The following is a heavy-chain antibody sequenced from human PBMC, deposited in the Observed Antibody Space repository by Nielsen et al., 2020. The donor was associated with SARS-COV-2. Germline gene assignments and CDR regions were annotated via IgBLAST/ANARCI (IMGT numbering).Heavy chain of an antibody. J-gene: IGHJ6*02. V-gene: IGHV4-31*03. D-gene: IGHD5-12*01. CDR1: GGSISSGGYY. CDR2: IYFSGRT. CDR3: ARESSGYDHYNYGMDV. Sequence: SETPLPCTVSGGSISSGGYYWSWIRHHPGKGLEWIGYIYFSGRTCYNPSLKSRVTISVDTSKNQFSLSLRSVTAADTAVYYCARESSGYDHYNYGMDVWGQGTTVTVSS.